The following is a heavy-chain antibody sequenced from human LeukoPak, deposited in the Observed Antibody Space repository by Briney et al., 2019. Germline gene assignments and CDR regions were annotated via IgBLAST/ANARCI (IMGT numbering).Heavy chain of an antibody. Sequence: PGGSLRLSCAASGFTVSSNYMSWVRQAPGKGLEWVSVIYSGGSTYYADSVKGRFTISRDNSKNTLYLQMNSLRAEDTAVYYCARDAGDYGDLDNAFDIWGQGTMVTVSS. CDR1: GFTVSSNY. CDR2: IYSGGST. D-gene: IGHD4-17*01. V-gene: IGHV3-53*01. CDR3: ARDAGDYGDLDNAFDI. J-gene: IGHJ3*02.